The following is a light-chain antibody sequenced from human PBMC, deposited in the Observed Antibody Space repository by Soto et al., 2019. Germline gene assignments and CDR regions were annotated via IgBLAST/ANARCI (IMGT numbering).Light chain of an antibody. J-gene: IGKJ1*01. CDR2: VAS. CDR3: QKYNSAPFT. Sequence: DIQMSQYPSSLSASVGDRGTITCRASQGISNYLAWYQQQPGKVPKLLIYVASTLQSGGPSRFSGSGSGTAFTLTISSLQPEDVATYYCQKYNSAPFTFGQGTKVEIK. CDR1: QGISNY. V-gene: IGKV1-27*01.